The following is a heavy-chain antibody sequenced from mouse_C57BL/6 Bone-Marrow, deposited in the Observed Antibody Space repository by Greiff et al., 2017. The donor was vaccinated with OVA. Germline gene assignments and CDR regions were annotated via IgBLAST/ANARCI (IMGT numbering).Heavy chain of an antibody. J-gene: IGHJ2*01. CDR2: IYPRSGNT. CDR1: GYTFTSYG. CDR3: ARRGNYYYGSSPGYFDY. V-gene: IGHV1-81*01. D-gene: IGHD1-1*01. Sequence: VQLQQSGAELARPGASVKLSCKASGYTFTSYGISWVKQSTGQGLEWIGEIYPRSGNTYYNEKFKGKATLTADKSSSTAYMELRSLTSEDSAVYFGARRGNYYYGSSPGYFDYWGQGTTLTVSS.